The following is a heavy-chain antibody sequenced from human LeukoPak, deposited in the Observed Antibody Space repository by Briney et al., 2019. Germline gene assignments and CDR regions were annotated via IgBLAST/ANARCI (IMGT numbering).Heavy chain of an antibody. J-gene: IGHJ4*02. CDR2: IIPIFGTA. D-gene: IGHD6-13*01. V-gene: IGHV1-69*05. CDR3: ARVIAAAGTGYYFDY. Sequence: SVKVSCKASGGTFSSYAISWVRQAPGQGLEWMGGIIPIFGTANYAQKFQGRVTITTDESTSTAYMELGSLRSEDTAVYYCARVIAAAGTGYYFDYWGQGTLVTVSS. CDR1: GGTFSSYA.